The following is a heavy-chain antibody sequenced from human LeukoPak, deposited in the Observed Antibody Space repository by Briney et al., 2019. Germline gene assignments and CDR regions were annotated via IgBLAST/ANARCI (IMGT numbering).Heavy chain of an antibody. Sequence: ASVKVSCKASGYTFTDYYMYWVRQAPGQGPEWMGWINPDSGGTNYAQKFQGRVTMTRDTSISAAYMELRWLRSDDTAIYYCARGVRYTYFYYYYMDVWGKGTTVTVSS. CDR1: GYTFTDYY. CDR3: ARGVRYTYFYYYYMDV. CDR2: INPDSGGT. V-gene: IGHV1-2*02. D-gene: IGHD5-18*01. J-gene: IGHJ6*03.